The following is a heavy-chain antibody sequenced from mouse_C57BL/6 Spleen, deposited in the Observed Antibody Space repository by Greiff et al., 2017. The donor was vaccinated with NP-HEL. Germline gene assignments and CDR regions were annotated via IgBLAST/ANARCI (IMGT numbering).Heavy chain of an antibody. CDR3: ARGVQIADYSNYGYCDY. CDR2: INPNYGTT. CDR1: GYSFTDYN. Sequence: VQLQQSGPELVKPGASVKISCQASGYSFTDYNMNWVTQSNGKSLEWIGVINPNYGTTSYHQKFKGKATLTVDPSSSTAYMQLNRLTSEDSAVYDCARGVQIADYSNYGYCDYWGQGTTLTVAS. V-gene: IGHV1-39*01. J-gene: IGHJ2*01. D-gene: IGHD2-5*01.